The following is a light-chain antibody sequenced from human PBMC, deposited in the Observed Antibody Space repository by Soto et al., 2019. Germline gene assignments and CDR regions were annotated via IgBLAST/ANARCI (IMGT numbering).Light chain of an antibody. V-gene: IGKV1-5*03. CDR3: QNYNSYSEE. CDR2: KAS. Sequence: DIQMTQSPSTLSGSVGYRFTITCRASQTISSWLAWYQQKPGKAPKLLIYKASTLKSGVPSRFSGSGSGTGFTLTISSLQPDDFATYYCQNYNSYSEEFGQGTKVDIK. CDR1: QTISSW. J-gene: IGKJ1*01.